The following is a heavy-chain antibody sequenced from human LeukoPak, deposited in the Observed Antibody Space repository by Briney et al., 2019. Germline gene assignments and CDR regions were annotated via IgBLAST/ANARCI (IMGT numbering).Heavy chain of an antibody. CDR3: ARLRLVRGVISQKYWFDP. J-gene: IGHJ5*02. V-gene: IGHV4-31*03. CDR1: GGSISSGGYY. D-gene: IGHD3-10*01. CDR2: IYYSAST. Sequence: SETLSLTCTVSGGSISSGGYYWSWIRQHPGKGLEWIGYIYYSASTYYNPSLKSRVTISVDTSKNQFSLKLSSVTAADTAVYYCARLRLVRGVISQKYWFDPWGQGTLVTVSS.